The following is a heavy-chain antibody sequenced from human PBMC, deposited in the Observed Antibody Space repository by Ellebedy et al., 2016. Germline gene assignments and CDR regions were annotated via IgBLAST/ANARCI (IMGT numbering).Heavy chain of an antibody. V-gene: IGHV1-2*02. CDR3: ARGRPNRYMDV. CDR2: IYPDSGGT. Sequence: ASVKVSCXASGYTFIDYYIHWLRQAPGQGLEWMGWIYPDSGGTISAQKFQGRVTMTRDTSISTAYMELSSLTSDDTALYYCARGRPNRYMDVWGKGTMVTVSS. J-gene: IGHJ6*03. CDR1: GYTFIDYY. D-gene: IGHD6-6*01.